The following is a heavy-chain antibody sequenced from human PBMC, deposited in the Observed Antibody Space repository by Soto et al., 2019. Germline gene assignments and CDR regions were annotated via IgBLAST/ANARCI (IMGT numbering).Heavy chain of an antibody. CDR1: GFTFSSYA. D-gene: IGHD7-27*01. J-gene: IGHJ6*02. CDR2: ISGSGGST. Sequence: GGSLRLSCAASGFTFSSYAMSWVRQAPGKGLEWVSAISGSGGSTYYADSVKGRFTISRDNSKNTLYLQMNSLRAEDTAVYYCAKDWPNWGSFDYYYGMDVWGQGTTVTVS. CDR3: AKDWPNWGSFDYYYGMDV. V-gene: IGHV3-23*01.